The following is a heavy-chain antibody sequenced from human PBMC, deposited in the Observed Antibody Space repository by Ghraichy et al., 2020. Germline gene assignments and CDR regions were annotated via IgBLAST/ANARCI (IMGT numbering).Heavy chain of an antibody. V-gene: IGHV3-48*02. Sequence: GGSLRLSCAASGFTFSRYSMNWVRQAPGKGLEWVSYISRSSSTIYYADSVKGRFTISRDNAKNSLYLQMNSLRDEDTAVYYCARDIAPGYGGNDEAFAILGKGTMVIVSS. CDR3: ARDIAPGYGGNDEAFAI. J-gene: IGHJ3*02. D-gene: IGHD4-23*01. CDR2: ISRSSSTI. CDR1: GFTFSRYS.